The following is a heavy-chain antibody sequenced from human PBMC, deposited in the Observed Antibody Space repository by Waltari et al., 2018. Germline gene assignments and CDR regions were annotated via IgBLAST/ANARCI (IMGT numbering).Heavy chain of an antibody. J-gene: IGHJ4*02. Sequence: QVQLVQSGAEVRKPGASVKVSCKTSGYAFTSSYMHWVRQAPGQGLEWMGWIQPNSGGTNYAQKYQGRITMTRDTSISTVYMELSRLISNDTAVYYCARTYQSASYSDYWGQGTPVTVSS. CDR3: ARTYQSASYSDY. V-gene: IGHV1-2*02. D-gene: IGHD3-16*01. CDR2: IQPNSGGT. CDR1: GYAFTSSY.